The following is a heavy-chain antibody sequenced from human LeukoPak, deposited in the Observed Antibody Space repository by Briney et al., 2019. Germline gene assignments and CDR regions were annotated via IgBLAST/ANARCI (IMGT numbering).Heavy chain of an antibody. V-gene: IGHV3-7*02. D-gene: IGHD6-19*01. CDR1: GFTFRNYW. Sequence: GGSLRLSCTASGFTFRNYWMNWVRQAPGKGLECVANIKQDGSEKYYVDSVKGRFTISRDNAKNSLYLQMNNLRAEDTAVYYCASGSSIGWYRGTDYWGQGTLVTVSS. CDR2: IKQDGSEK. J-gene: IGHJ4*02. CDR3: ASGSSIGWYRGTDY.